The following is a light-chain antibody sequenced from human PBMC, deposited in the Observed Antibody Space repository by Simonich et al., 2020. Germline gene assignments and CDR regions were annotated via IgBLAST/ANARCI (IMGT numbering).Light chain of an antibody. CDR1: RSDVGGYNY. CDR2: DVS. Sequence: QSALTQPASVSGSPGQSITISCTGTRSDVGGYNYVSWYQPHPGKAPKLMIYDVSKLPSGVSNRFSGSKSGNTASLTISGLQAEDEADYYCSSYTSSSTWVFGGGTKLTVL. J-gene: IGLJ3*02. V-gene: IGLV2-14*01. CDR3: SSYTSSSTWV.